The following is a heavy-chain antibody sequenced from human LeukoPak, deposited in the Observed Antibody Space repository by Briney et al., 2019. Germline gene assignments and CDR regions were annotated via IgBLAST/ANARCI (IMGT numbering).Heavy chain of an antibody. V-gene: IGHV1-2*04. CDR1: GYTFTGYY. CDR2: INPNSGGT. J-gene: IGHJ4*02. CDR3: ARAIQLWRGVDY. D-gene: IGHD5-18*01. Sequence: ASVKVSCKASGYTFTGYYMHWVRQAPGQGLEWMGWINPNSGGTNYAQKFQGWVTMTRDTSISTAYMELSRLRSDDTAVYYCARAIQLWRGVDYWGQGTLVTVSS.